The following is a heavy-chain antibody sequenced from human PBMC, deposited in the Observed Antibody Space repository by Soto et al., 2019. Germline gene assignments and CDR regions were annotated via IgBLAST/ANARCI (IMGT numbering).Heavy chain of an antibody. Sequence: SETLSLTCTVSGGSISSYYWGWIRQPPGKGLEWIGYIYYSGSTNYNPSLKSRVTISVDTSKNQFSLKLSSVTAADTAVYYCARDPTVNPPYYGMDVWGQGTTVTVSS. CDR2: IYYSGST. V-gene: IGHV4-59*01. CDR1: GGSISSYY. D-gene: IGHD4-4*01. J-gene: IGHJ6*02. CDR3: ARDPTVNPPYYGMDV.